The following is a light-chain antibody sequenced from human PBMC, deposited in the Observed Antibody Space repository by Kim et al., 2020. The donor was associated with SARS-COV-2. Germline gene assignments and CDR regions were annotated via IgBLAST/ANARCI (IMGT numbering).Light chain of an antibody. CDR3: TSYTTRTTVL. Sequence: GQSITISGIRTSGDIVGYNFVSWYQQHPGNAPKLMIYDVTKRPSGVSNSFSGSESANTASLSISELQAEDEADYYCTSYTTRTTVLFGGGTKLTVL. V-gene: IGLV2-14*04. CDR1: SGDIVGYNF. J-gene: IGLJ2*01. CDR2: DVT.